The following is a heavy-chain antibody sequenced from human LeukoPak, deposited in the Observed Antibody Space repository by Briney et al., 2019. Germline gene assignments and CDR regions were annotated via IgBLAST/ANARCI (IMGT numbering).Heavy chain of an antibody. V-gene: IGHV1-69*05. D-gene: IGHD2-2*01. CDR3: AGARVPAARKAYYYYYYMDV. J-gene: IGHJ6*03. CDR1: GGTFSSYA. Sequence: GASVKVSCKASGGTFSSYAISWVRQAPGQGLEWMGGIIPIFGTANYAQKFQGRVTITTDESTSTAYMELSSLRSEDTAVYYCAGARVPAARKAYYYYYYMDVWGKGTTVTVSS. CDR2: IIPIFGTA.